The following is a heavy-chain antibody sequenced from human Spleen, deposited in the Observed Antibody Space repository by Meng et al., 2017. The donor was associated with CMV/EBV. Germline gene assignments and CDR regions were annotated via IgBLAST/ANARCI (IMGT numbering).Heavy chain of an antibody. CDR1: GFTFSDYN. D-gene: IGHD1-14*01. CDR2: ISRSGSAI. J-gene: IGHJ4*02. V-gene: IGHV3-48*04. Sequence: GGSLRLSCAASGFTFSDYNMNWVRQAPGKGLEWVSFISRSGSAIYYADSVRGRLTTSRDNAKSSLYLQMDSLRAEDTAVYFCARDRIRNFDYWGQGLMVTVSS. CDR3: ARDRIRNFDY.